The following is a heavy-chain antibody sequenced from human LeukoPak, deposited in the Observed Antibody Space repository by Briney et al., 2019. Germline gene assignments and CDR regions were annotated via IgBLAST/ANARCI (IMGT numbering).Heavy chain of an antibody. CDR1: GFSFSDDF. Sequence: GGSLRLSCAASGFSFSDDFMSWLRQAPGQRPEWVSYISHSGYTIQYADSVKGRFTISRDNAKNLLYLQMNSLRAEDTAVYYCARERGDIDAFWGQGTTVTVSS. CDR3: ARERGDIDAF. V-gene: IGHV3-11*01. D-gene: IGHD2-15*01. CDR2: ISHSGYTI. J-gene: IGHJ6*02.